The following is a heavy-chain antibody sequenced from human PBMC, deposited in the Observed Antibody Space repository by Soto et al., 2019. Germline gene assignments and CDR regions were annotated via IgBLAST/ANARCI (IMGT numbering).Heavy chain of an antibody. J-gene: IGHJ4*02. CDR1: GFSLNTGGVG. V-gene: IGHV2-5*02. CDR3: AHSPFYGDKLDY. D-gene: IGHD4-17*01. CDR2: LYWDDDK. Sequence: QITLKESGPTLVKPTQTLTLTCTFSGFSLNTGGVGVGWIRQPPGKALEWLALLYWDDDKRYSPSLKSRLTITKDASKNRVVLTMTNMDPVDTATYSCAHSPFYGDKLDYWGQGTLVTVSS.